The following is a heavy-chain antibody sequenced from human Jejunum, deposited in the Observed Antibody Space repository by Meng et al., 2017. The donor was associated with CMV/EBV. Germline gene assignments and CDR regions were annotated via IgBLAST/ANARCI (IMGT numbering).Heavy chain of an antibody. Sequence: SFIISWVRQAPGQGLEWMGRIIPMIGIAYYAQKFQGRVTITADKSTSTAYMELSSLRSEDTAVYYCARTGYCSSTSCYMGGFDYWGQGTLVTVSS. D-gene: IGHD2-2*02. V-gene: IGHV1-69*02. CDR3: ARTGYCSSTSCYMGGFDY. CDR2: IIPMIGIA. J-gene: IGHJ4*02. CDR1: SFI.